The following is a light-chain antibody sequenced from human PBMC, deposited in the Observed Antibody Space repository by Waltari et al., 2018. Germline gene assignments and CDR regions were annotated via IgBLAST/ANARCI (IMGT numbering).Light chain of an antibody. CDR1: QSINNN. CDR2: SAS. V-gene: IGKV3-15*01. CDR3: QKYNAWPLT. J-gene: IGKJ3*01. Sequence: ERVMTQSPVILSVSPGERATLSCTASQSINNNLAWYQQKPGQPPRLLIYSASTRATDIPARFSGSGSGTQFTHTISSLQSEDFAVYFCQKYNAWPLTFGPGTKVHIK.